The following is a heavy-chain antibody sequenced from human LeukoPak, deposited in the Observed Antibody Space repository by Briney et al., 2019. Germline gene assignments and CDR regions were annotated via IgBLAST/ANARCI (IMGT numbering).Heavy chain of an antibody. J-gene: IGHJ2*01. CDR1: GYTFTSYG. CDR2: ISAYNGNT. Sequence: GASVKVSCKASGYTFTSYGISWVRQAPGQGLEWMGWISAYNGNTNYAQKLQGRVTMTTDTSTTTAYMELRSLRSDDTAVYYCARVEQQLAPYWYFDLWGRGTLVTVSS. CDR3: ARVEQQLAPYWYFDL. V-gene: IGHV1-18*01. D-gene: IGHD6-13*01.